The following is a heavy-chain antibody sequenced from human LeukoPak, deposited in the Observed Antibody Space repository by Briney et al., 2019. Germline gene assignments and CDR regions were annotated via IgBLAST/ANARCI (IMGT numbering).Heavy chain of an antibody. Sequence: GSLRLSCTASGFTFGDYAMSWSRQAPGKGLEWVGFIRSKAYGGTTEYAASVKGRFTISRDDSKSIAYLQMNSLKTEDTAVYYCTRKADFWSGYYLPWGQGTLVTVSS. CDR1: GFTFGDYA. D-gene: IGHD3-3*01. CDR2: IRSKAYGGTT. J-gene: IGHJ5*02. CDR3: TRKADFWSGYYLP. V-gene: IGHV3-49*03.